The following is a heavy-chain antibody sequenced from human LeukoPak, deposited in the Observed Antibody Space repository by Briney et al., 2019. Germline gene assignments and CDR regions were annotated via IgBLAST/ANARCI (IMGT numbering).Heavy chain of an antibody. CDR2: ISWDGGST. CDR3: VKDKGPYDYVWGSYFDY. V-gene: IGHV3-43*01. J-gene: IGHJ4*02. Sequence: GGSLRLSCEASGFTFNTYSMNWARQAPGKGLEWVSLISWDGGSTYYADSVRGRFIISRDNSINALYLQMNSLRTADTALYYCVKDKGPYDYVWGSYFDYWGQGTLVTVSS. D-gene: IGHD3-16*01. CDR1: GFTFNTYS.